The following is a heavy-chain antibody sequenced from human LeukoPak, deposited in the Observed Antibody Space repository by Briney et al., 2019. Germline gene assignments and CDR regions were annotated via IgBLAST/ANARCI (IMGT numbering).Heavy chain of an antibody. V-gene: IGHV3-33*06. CDR1: AFTFSTYG. Sequence: GGSLRLSCAAAAFTFSTYGTHSGRQAPGKGLEWVAAIWNDGSSKHYGDSVKGRFTISRDNSKNTVYLQMNSLRVEDTAVYYGAKVLGGTGYFDYWGQGTLVTVSS. CDR3: AKVLGGTGYFDY. J-gene: IGHJ4*02. D-gene: IGHD3-16*01. CDR2: IWNDGSSK.